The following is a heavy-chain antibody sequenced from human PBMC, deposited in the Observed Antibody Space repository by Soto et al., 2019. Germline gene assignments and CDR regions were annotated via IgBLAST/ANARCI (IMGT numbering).Heavy chain of an antibody. CDR3: ATHEISPPRLNKIRRPLDY. V-gene: IGHV3-48*01. CDR2: ISSSSSTI. CDR1: GFTFSSYS. D-gene: IGHD2-15*01. Sequence: GGSLRLSCAASGFTFSSYSMNWVRQAPGKGLEWVSYISSSSSTIYYADSVKGRFTISRDNAKNSLYLQMNSLRAEDTAVYYCATHEISPPRLNKIRRPLDYWGQGTLVTVSS. J-gene: IGHJ4*02.